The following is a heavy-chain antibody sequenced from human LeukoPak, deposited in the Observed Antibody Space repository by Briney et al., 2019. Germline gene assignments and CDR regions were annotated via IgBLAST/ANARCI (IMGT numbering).Heavy chain of an antibody. Sequence: SVKVSCKASGGTFSSYTISWVRQAPGQGLEWMGRIIPILGIANYAQKFQGRVTITADKSTSTAYMELSSLRPEDTAVYYCARDWVGYCSSTSCYTLGDYYYYYMDVWGKGTTVTVSS. CDR2: IIPILGIA. D-gene: IGHD2-2*02. V-gene: IGHV1-69*04. J-gene: IGHJ6*03. CDR3: ARDWVGYCSSTSCYTLGDYYYYYMDV. CDR1: GGTFSSYT.